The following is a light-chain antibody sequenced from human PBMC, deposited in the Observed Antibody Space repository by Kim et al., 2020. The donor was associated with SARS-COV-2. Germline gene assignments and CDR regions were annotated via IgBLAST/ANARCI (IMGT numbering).Light chain of an antibody. CDR2: DAS. CDR1: QDISNY. Sequence: SASVGDRVTITRQASQDISNYLNWYQQKPGKAPKLLIYDASNLETGVPSRFSGSGSGTDFTFTISSLQPEDIATYYCQQYDSLLTFGGGTKVDI. J-gene: IGKJ4*01. CDR3: QQYDSLLT. V-gene: IGKV1-33*01.